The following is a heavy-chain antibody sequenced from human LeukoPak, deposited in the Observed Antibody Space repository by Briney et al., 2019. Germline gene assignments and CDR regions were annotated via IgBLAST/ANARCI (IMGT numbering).Heavy chain of an antibody. CDR1: GYTFTDYY. CDR3: ARDLYGDSVGLFFYYYMDV. V-gene: IGHV1-2*02. CDR2: INPNSGAT. J-gene: IGHJ6*03. D-gene: IGHD4-17*01. Sequence: ASVRVSCKASGYTFTDYYLHWVRQAPEEGLEWMGWINPNSGATKYAQNFQGRVTMTRDTSISTVYMDLSGLISDDTAVYYCARDLYGDSVGLFFYYYMDVWGKGTTVTISS.